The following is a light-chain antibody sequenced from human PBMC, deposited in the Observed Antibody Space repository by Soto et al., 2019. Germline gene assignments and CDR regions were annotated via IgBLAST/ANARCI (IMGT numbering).Light chain of an antibody. J-gene: IGKJ5*01. V-gene: IGKV1-5*01. CDR2: DAS. CDR1: QSLNIW. Sequence: DIQMTQSPSTVSASVGDRVTITCRASQSLNIWLAWYQQKPGKATTLLVYDASRLESGVPSWFSGSGSGTEFTLTISSLQPDDFASYYCQQYRSHPITFGQGTRLEIK. CDR3: QQYRSHPIT.